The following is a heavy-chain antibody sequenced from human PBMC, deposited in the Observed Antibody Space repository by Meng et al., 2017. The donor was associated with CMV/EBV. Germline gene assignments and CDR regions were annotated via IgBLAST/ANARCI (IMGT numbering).Heavy chain of an antibody. D-gene: IGHD2-2*01. J-gene: IGHJ5*02. CDR3: ARGLERGPYCSSTSCYENWFDP. CDR2: ISAYNGNT. CDR1: GYTFTSYA. V-gene: IGHV1-8*03. Sequence: ASVKVSCKASGYTFTSYAISWVRQAPGQGLEWMGWISAYNGNTGYAQKFQGRVTITRNTSISTAYMELSSLRSEDTAVYYCARGLERGPYCSSTSCYENWFDPWGQGTLVTVSS.